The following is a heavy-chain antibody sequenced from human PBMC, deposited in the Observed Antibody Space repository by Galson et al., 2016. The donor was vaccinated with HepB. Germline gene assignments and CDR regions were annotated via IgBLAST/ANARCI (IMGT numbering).Heavy chain of an antibody. D-gene: IGHD3-10*01. Sequence: SLRLSCAASGFIFSNYGMHWVRQAPGKGLEWVAVIWYDGSNKYYADSVKGRFTISRDNSKNTLYLQMNSLRAKDTAAYYCARARPLRARNSMDVWGQGTTVTVSS. V-gene: IGHV3-33*01. J-gene: IGHJ6*02. CDR1: GFIFSNYG. CDR3: ARARPLRARNSMDV. CDR2: IWYDGSNK.